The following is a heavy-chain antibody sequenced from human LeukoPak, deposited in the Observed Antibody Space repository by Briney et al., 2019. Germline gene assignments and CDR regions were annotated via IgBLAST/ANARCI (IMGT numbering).Heavy chain of an antibody. V-gene: IGHV1-69*13. CDR2: LIPIYGSA. CDR1: GGGFTFTSHA. CDR3: AGFFYDNSGDAFDI. D-gene: IGHD3-22*01. J-gene: IGHJ3*02. Sequence: ASVKVSCKASGGGFTFTSHAISWVRQAPGQGLEWLGGLIPIYGSANYAQKFQGRVTITSDESTRTVYMELSSLRPEDSAVYHCAGFFYDNSGDAFDIWGQGTMVTVSS.